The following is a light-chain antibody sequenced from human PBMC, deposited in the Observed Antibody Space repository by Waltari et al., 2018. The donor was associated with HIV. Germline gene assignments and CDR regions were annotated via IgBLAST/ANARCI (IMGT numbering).Light chain of an antibody. CDR2: EVT. V-gene: IGLV2-8*01. CDR3: SSYARSNRFVV. CDR1: SSDIGAYNF. J-gene: IGLJ2*01. Sequence: QSALTQPPSASGSPGQSVAISCTGTSSDIGAYNFVSWYQQQPGSAPKLIIFEVTKLPTGVPDRFSGSKSGNSASLTVSGLLPEDDADYYGSSYARSNRFVVFGGGTRLSVL.